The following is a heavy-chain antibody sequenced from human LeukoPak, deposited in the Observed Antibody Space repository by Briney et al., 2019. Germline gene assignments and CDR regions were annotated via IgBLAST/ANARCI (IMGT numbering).Heavy chain of an antibody. CDR3: ARGYGGNFHFDY. CDR2: ISYDGSNK. J-gene: IGHJ4*02. Sequence: PGGSLRLSCAASGFTFSNYAMHWDRQAPGKGLEWVAVISYDGSNKYYADSVKGRFTISRDNSKNTLYLQMNSLRAEDTAVYYCARGYGGNFHFDYWGQGTLVTVSS. D-gene: IGHD4-23*01. V-gene: IGHV3-30*14. CDR1: GFTFSNYA.